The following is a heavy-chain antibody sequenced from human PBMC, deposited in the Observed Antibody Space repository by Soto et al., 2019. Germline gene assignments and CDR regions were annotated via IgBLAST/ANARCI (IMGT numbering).Heavy chain of an antibody. Sequence: PSETLSLTCAVYGGSFSGYYWSWIRQPPGKGLEWIGEINHSGSTNYNPSLKSRVTISVDTSKNQFSLKLSSVTAADTAVYYCARWYPAAGLKNLLDPCGRGTLVTVSS. J-gene: IGHJ5*02. CDR2: INHSGST. V-gene: IGHV4-34*01. D-gene: IGHD6-25*01. CDR3: ARWYPAAGLKNLLDP. CDR1: GGSFSGYY.